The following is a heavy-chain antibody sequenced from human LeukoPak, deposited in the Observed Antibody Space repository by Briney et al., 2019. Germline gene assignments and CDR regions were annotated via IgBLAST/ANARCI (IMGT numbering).Heavy chain of an antibody. J-gene: IGHJ5*02. CDR2: INHSGST. Sequence: TSETLSLTCGVYGGSYSDYYWSWIRQPPGKGLEWIGEINHSGSTNYNPSLKSRVTISLDTSKNQFSLKLSSVTAADTAVYYCARKGGGQLVNTRRWFDPWGQGTLVTVSS. CDR1: GGSYSDYY. V-gene: IGHV4-34*01. CDR3: ARKGGGQLVNTRRWFDP. D-gene: IGHD6-13*01.